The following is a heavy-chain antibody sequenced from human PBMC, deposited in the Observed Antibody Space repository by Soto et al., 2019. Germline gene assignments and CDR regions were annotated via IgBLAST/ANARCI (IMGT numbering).Heavy chain of an antibody. CDR2: IYYSGST. CDR1: GGSISSGGYY. V-gene: IGHV4-31*03. Sequence: PSETLSLTCTVSGGSISSGGYYWSWIRQHPGKGLEWIGYIYYSGSTYYNPSLKSRVTISVDTSKNQFSLKLSSVTAADTAVYYCATLSTTYYHPYGMDFWGPGTTVTVSS. CDR3: ATLSTTYYHPYGMDF. J-gene: IGHJ6*02. D-gene: IGHD1-1*01.